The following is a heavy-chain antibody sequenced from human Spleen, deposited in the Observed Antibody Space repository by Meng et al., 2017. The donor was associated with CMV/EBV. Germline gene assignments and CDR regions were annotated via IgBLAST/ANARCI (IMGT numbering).Heavy chain of an antibody. CDR3: THSSGYSEPHDY. J-gene: IGHJ4*02. Sequence: CTVSRCALSTSGVGGGWSRQTPGRALEWLAVIYWNYDQRYSTSLKSRFIITKDTSKNQVVLTMTDMDPVDTATYYCTHSSGYSEPHDYWGQGILVTVSS. D-gene: IGHD2-21*01. CDR2: IYWNYDQ. V-gene: IGHV2-5*01. CDR1: RCALSTSGVG.